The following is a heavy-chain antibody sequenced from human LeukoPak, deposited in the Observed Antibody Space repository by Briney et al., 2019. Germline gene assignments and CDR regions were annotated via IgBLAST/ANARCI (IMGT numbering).Heavy chain of an antibody. J-gene: IGHJ3*02. CDR3: AKNLEGDDYDFWSGYYSGGAFDI. Sequence: GASLRLSCAATGFTFSSYAMSWVRQAPGKGLEWVSAISGSGGSTYYVDSVKGRFTISRDNSKNTLYLQMNSLIAEDTAVYYCAKNLEGDDYDFWSGYYSGGAFDIWGQGTMVTVSS. V-gene: IGHV3-23*01. CDR2: ISGSGGST. CDR1: GFTFSSYA. D-gene: IGHD3-3*01.